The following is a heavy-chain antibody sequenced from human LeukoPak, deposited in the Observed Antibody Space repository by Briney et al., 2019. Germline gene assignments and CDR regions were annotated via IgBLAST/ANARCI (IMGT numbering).Heavy chain of an antibody. Sequence: GRFLRLSCAASGFTFSSYAMHWVRQAPGKGLEWVAVISYDGSNKYYADSVKGRFTISRDNSKNTLYLQMNSLRAEDTAVYYCAGGLWFGEYAFDIWGQGTMVTVSS. V-gene: IGHV3-30*04. CDR3: AGGLWFGEYAFDI. J-gene: IGHJ3*02. CDR1: GFTFSSYA. D-gene: IGHD3-10*01. CDR2: ISYDGSNK.